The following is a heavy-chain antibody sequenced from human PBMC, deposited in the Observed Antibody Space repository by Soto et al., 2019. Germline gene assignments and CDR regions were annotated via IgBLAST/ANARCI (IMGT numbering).Heavy chain of an antibody. J-gene: IGHJ6*02. V-gene: IGHV1-69*12. D-gene: IGHD3-22*01. Sequence: QVQLVQSGAEVKKPESSVRVSCKASGGTFNNYAITLVRQAPGQGLEWMGGTIPMFGTTNYAEKFQGRVTITADESTNTAYMELSSLRSEDTAVYYCTRCGIRYHSIGFYLGIDGMDVWGQGTTVIVSS. CDR1: GGTFNNYA. CDR2: TIPMFGTT. CDR3: TRCGIRYHSIGFYLGIDGMDV.